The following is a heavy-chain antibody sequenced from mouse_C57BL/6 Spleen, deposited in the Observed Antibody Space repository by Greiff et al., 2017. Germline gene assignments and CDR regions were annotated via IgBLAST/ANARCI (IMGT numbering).Heavy chain of an antibody. CDR1: GYTFTDYE. V-gene: IGHV1-15*01. CDR2: IDPETGGT. Sequence: QVQLKESGAELVRPGASVTLSCKASGYTFTDYEMHWVKQTPVHGLEWIGAIDPETGGTAYNQKFKGKAILTADKSSSTAYMELRSLTSEDSAVYYCTRGAEFITTVVPDYWGQGTTLTVSS. D-gene: IGHD1-1*01. CDR3: TRGAEFITTVVPDY. J-gene: IGHJ2*01.